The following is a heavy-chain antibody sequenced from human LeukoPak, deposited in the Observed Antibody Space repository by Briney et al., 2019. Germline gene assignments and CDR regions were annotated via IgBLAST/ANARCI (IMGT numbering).Heavy chain of an antibody. Sequence: GGSLRLSCAASGFTLSSYGMYWVRQAPGAGLEWVAVISYDGSNKYYADSVKGRFTISRDNSKNTLYLQMNSLRAEDTAVYYCAKDPSPPLGHFDYWGQGTLVTVSS. CDR3: AKDPSPPLGHFDY. V-gene: IGHV3-30*18. CDR1: GFTLSSYG. CDR2: ISYDGSNK. J-gene: IGHJ4*02.